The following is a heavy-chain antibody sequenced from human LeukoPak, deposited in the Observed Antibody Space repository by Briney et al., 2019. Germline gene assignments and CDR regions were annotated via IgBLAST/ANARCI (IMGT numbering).Heavy chain of an antibody. V-gene: IGHV1-24*01. CDR1: GYTLTELS. Sequence: ASVKVSCKVSGYTLTELSMHWVRQAPGKGLEWMGGFDPEDGETIYAQKFQGRVTMTRNTSISTAYMELSSLRSEDTAVYYCARGEGGYSYGLFDYWGQGTLVTVSS. J-gene: IGHJ4*02. CDR3: ARGEGGYSYGLFDY. CDR2: FDPEDGET. D-gene: IGHD5-18*01.